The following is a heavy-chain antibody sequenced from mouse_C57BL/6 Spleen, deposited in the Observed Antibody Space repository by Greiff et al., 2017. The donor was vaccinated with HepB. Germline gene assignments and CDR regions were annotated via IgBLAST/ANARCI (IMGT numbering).Heavy chain of an antibody. CDR1: GYAFSSYW. D-gene: IGHD1-1*01. Sequence: QVQLQQSGAELVKPGASVKISCKASGYAFSSYWMNWVKQRPGKGLEWIGQIYPGDGDTNYNGKFKGKATLTADKSSSTAYMQLSSLTSEDSAVYFCAREFYYYGSSSYWYFDVWGTGTTVTVSS. J-gene: IGHJ1*03. CDR2: IYPGDGDT. CDR3: AREFYYYGSSSYWYFDV. V-gene: IGHV1-80*01.